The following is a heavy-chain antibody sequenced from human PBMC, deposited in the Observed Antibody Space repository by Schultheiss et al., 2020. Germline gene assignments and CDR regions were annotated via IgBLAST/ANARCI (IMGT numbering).Heavy chain of an antibody. CDR2: MNPNSGNT. V-gene: IGHV1-8*01. Sequence: ASVKVSGKASGYTFTSYDINWVRQATGQGLEWMGWMNPNSGNTGYAQKFQGRVTMTRNTSISTAYMELSSLRSEDTAVYYCARETSTYYYYYYMDVWGKGTTVTVSS. D-gene: IGHD2-2*01. J-gene: IGHJ6*03. CDR1: GYTFTSYD. CDR3: ARETSTYYYYYYMDV.